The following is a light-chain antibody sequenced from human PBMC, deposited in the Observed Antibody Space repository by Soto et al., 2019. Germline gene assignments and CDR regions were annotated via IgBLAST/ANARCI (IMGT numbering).Light chain of an antibody. J-gene: IGKJ3*01. CDR3: QQYQIWPPRFP. CDR1: QSVSSN. CDR2: GAS. V-gene: IGKV3-15*01. Sequence: EIVMTQSPATLSVSPGERATLSFRASQSVSSNLAWYQQNPGQAPRLLIYGASTRATGIQARFSGIGSGTEFTLTISSLQSEDFAVYDCQQYQIWPPRFPVGTGTKVHIK.